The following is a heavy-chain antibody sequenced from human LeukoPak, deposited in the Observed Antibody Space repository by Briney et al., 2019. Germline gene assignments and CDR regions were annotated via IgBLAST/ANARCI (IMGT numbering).Heavy chain of an antibody. J-gene: IGHJ6*02. D-gene: IGHD6-13*01. CDR2: INPNSGGT. CDR1: GYTFTGYY. CDR3: ARAPDSNQQLAPGAVYYYYGMDV. Sequence: GASVTVSCKASGYTFTGYYMHWVRQAPGQGLEWMGWINPNSGGTNYAQKFQGRVTMTRDTSISTAYMELSRLRSDDTAVYYCARAPDSNQQLAPGAVYYYYGMDVWGQGTTVTVSS. V-gene: IGHV1-2*02.